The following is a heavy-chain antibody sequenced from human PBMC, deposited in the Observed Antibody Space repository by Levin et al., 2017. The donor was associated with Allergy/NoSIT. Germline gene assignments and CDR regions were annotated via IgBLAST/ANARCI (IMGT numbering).Heavy chain of an antibody. CDR1: GFTFSSYG. V-gene: IGHV3-33*01. D-gene: IGHD3-22*01. CDR2: IWYDGSNK. Sequence: LSLTCAASGFTFSSYGMHWVRQAPGKGLEWVAVIWYDGSNKYYADSVKGRFTISRDNSKNTLYLQMNSLRAEDTAVYYCARDRLKSSGYYSSMDVWGQGTTVTVSS. J-gene: IGHJ6*02. CDR3: ARDRLKSSGYYSSMDV.